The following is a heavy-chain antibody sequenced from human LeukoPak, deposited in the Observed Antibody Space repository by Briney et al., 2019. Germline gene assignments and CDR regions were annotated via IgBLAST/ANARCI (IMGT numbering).Heavy chain of an antibody. V-gene: IGHV4-39*01. CDR2: IYYSGST. CDR3: ARAHRHYYDSSGPHPGNWFDP. CDR1: GGSISSSSYY. J-gene: IGHJ5*02. D-gene: IGHD3-22*01. Sequence: PSEALSLTCTVSGGSISSSSYYWGWIRQPPGKGLEWIGSIYYSGSTYYNPSLKSRVTISVDTSKNQFSLKLSSVTAADTAVYYCARAHRHYYDSSGPHPGNWFDPWGQGTLVTVSS.